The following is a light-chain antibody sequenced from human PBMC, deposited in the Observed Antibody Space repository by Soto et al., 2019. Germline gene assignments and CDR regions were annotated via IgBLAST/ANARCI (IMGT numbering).Light chain of an antibody. CDR3: SSYTSSTTLYV. V-gene: IGLV2-14*01. Sequence: QSVLTQPASVSGSPGQSITISCTGTSSDVGGHNYVSWYQQHPGKAPKLMIYDVSNRPSGVSNRFSGSKSGNTASLTISGLQAEDEADYCCSSYTSSTTLYVFGTGTKLTVL. J-gene: IGLJ1*01. CDR2: DVS. CDR1: SSDVGGHNY.